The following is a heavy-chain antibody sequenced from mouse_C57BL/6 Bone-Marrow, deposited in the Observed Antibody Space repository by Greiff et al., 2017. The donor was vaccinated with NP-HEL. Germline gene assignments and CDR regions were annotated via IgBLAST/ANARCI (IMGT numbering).Heavy chain of an antibody. V-gene: IGHV14-4*01. D-gene: IGHD2-3*01. J-gene: IGHJ3*01. Sequence: VQLQQSGAELVRPGASVKLSCTASGFNIKDYYMHWVKQRPEQGLEWIGWIDPENGDTEYASKFQGKATITADTSSNTAYLQLSSLTSEDTAVYYCTTLTLDGYSFAYWGQGTLVTVSA. CDR3: TTLTLDGYSFAY. CDR1: GFNIKDYY. CDR2: IDPENGDT.